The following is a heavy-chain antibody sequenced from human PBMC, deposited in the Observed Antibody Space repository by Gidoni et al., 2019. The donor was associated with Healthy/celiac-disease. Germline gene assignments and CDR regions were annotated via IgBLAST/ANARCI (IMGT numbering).Heavy chain of an antibody. V-gene: IGHV4-61*01. D-gene: IGHD6-13*01. J-gene: IGHJ4*02. CDR1: GGSVSSGSYY. CDR2: IYYSGST. Sequence: TCTVSGGSVSSGSYYWSWIRQPPGKGLEWIGYIYYSGSTNYNPSLKSRVTISVDTSKNQFSLKLSSVTAADTAVYYCARVSSSPARRSDYWGQGTLVTVSS. CDR3: ARVSSSPARRSDY.